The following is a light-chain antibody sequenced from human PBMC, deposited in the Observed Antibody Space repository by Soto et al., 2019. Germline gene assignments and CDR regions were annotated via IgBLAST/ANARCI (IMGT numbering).Light chain of an antibody. J-gene: IGLJ2*01. CDR3: QVLVRESDHVV. Sequence: SYELTQAPSVSVAPGAAAKLACGGNNVGSKSVHWFQQKQGQDPLLFISLATRRPSGIPERFSGATSGSTATRPISRVEVGDEADCYCQVLVRESDHVVFGGGTKLTVL. CDR1: NVGSKS. V-gene: IGLV3-21*04. CDR2: LAT.